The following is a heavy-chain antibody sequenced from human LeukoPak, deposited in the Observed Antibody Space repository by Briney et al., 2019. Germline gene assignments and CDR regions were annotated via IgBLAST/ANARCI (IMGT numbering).Heavy chain of an antibody. V-gene: IGHV1-8*01. Sequence: ASVKVSCKASGYTFTSYDINWVRQAPGQGLEWMGWMNPNSGNTGYAQKFQGRVTMTRNTSISTAYMELSSLRSEDTAVYYCARDCSSTSCSYWGFDYWGQGTLVTVSS. D-gene: IGHD2-2*01. CDR2: MNPNSGNT. CDR1: GYTFTSYD. CDR3: ARDCSSTSCSYWGFDY. J-gene: IGHJ4*02.